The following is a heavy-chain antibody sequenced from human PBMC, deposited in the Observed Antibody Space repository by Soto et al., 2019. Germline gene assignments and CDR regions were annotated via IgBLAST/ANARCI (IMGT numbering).Heavy chain of an antibody. V-gene: IGHV4-59*01. CDR1: GGSISNYY. D-gene: IGHD6-13*01. Sequence: SETLSLTCTVSGGSISNYYWSWIRQPPGKGLEWIGYIYYSGSTNYNPSLKSRVTISVDTSKSQFSLKLSSVTAADTAVYYCARVKRSEAAGAFDIWGQGTMVTVS. J-gene: IGHJ3*02. CDR3: ARVKRSEAAGAFDI. CDR2: IYYSGST.